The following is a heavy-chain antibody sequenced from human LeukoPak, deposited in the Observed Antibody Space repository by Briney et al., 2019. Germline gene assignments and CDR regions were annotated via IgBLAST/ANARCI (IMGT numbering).Heavy chain of an antibody. CDR1: GVSLSGDT. V-gene: IGHV3-23*01. Sequence: GGSLRLSCAPSGVSLSGDTTRSGSPAPGKGLEWVSAISGSGGSTYYAGSVKGRFTISRENSKTTLYLQMNSLRAEATALYYCAKVYYCYEGSGYYDFYLYYWGQGTLVTVSS. D-gene: IGHD3-22*01. J-gene: IGHJ4*02. CDR2: ISGSGGST. CDR3: AKVYYCYEGSGYYDFYLYY.